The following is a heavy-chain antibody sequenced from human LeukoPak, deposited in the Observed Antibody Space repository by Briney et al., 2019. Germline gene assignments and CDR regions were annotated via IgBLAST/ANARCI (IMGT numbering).Heavy chain of an antibody. V-gene: IGHV1-8*02. J-gene: IGHJ4*02. Sequence: GASVKVSCKASGGTFSSYAISWVRQATGQGLEWMGWMNPNSGNTGYAQKFQGRVTMTRNTSISTAYMELSSLRSEDTAVYYCARGWSGYPDYWGQGTLVTVSS. CDR1: GGTFSSYA. CDR2: MNPNSGNT. D-gene: IGHD3-3*01. CDR3: ARGWSGYPDY.